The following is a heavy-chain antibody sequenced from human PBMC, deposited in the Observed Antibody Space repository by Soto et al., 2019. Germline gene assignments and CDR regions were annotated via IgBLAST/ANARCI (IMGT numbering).Heavy chain of an antibody. V-gene: IGHV1-69*12. J-gene: IGHJ6*02. D-gene: IGHD2-8*02. CDR2: IIPIFGTA. Sequence: QVQLVQSGAEVKKPASSVKVSCKASGGTFSSYAISWVRQAPGQGLEWMGGIIPIFGTADYAQKFQGRVTITADESTSXAYMELSSLRSEDTAVYYCATHWTGVPRYYYGMDVWGQGTTVTVSS. CDR1: GGTFSSYA. CDR3: ATHWTGVPRYYYGMDV.